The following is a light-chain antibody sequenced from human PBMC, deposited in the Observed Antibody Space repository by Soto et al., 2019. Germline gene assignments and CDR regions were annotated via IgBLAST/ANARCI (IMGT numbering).Light chain of an antibody. CDR1: QSVTYRY. CDR3: QQYGSSPHT. V-gene: IGKV3-20*01. Sequence: EIVLTQSPGTLSLSPGERATLSCGASQSVTYRYLAWYQQRPGQAPRLLIYGASSRATGIPDRFSGSGSGTDFTLTISRLEAEDFAVYYCQQYGSSPHTFGGGTKVEIK. J-gene: IGKJ4*01. CDR2: GAS.